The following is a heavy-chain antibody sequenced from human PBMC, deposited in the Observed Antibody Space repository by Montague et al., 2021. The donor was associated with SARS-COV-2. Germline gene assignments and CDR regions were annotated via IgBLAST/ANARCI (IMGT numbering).Heavy chain of an antibody. CDR1: GDSVSSNSAA. Sequence: CAISGDSVSSNSAAWNWIRQSPSRGLEWLGRTYYRSKWYNDYALSVKSRITINPDTSKNQFSLQLNSVTPEDTAVYYCARVISRQNNIVVVGLYYFDYWGQGTLVTVSS. CDR2: TYYRSKWYN. V-gene: IGHV6-1*01. CDR3: ARVISRQNNIVVVGLYYFDY. J-gene: IGHJ4*02. D-gene: IGHD2-15*01.